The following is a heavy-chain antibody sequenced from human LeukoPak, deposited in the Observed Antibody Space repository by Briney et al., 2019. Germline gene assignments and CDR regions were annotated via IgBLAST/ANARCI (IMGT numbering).Heavy chain of an antibody. CDR3: ARGQVDTTMIIGGWFDH. CDR1: GPGFSSFV. V-gene: IGHV1-18*04. D-gene: IGHD5-18*01. CDR2: ISPYTGHT. Sequence: ASVEVSCKTYGPGFSSFVIAWVRPAPRQGLEWLGWISPYTGHTNYAPKFRGRVTMTTDTPTRTVYMDLRSLRSDDTAVYYCARGQVDTTMIIGGWFDHWGQGTLVIVSS. J-gene: IGHJ5*02.